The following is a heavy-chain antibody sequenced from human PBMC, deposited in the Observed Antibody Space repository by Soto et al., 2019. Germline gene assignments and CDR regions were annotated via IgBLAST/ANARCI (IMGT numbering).Heavy chain of an antibody. V-gene: IGHV3-30-3*01. CDR2: ISYDGSNK. Sequence: GGSLRLSCAASGFTFSSYAMHWVRQAPGKGLEWVAVISYDGSNKYYADSVKGRFTISRDNSKNTLYLQMNSLGAEDTAVYYCARATVTRTYYYYGMDVCGQGTTVTVSA. D-gene: IGHD4-17*01. CDR1: GFTFSSYA. CDR3: ARATVTRTYYYYGMDV. J-gene: IGHJ6*01.